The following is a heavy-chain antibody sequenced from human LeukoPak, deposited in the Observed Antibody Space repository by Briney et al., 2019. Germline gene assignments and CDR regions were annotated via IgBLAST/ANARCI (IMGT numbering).Heavy chain of an antibody. CDR3: ARDRPGGSSLDY. D-gene: IGHD6-13*01. V-gene: IGHV4-59*01. CDR1: GGSISSYY. J-gene: IGHJ4*02. Sequence: SETLSLTCTVSGGSISSYYWSWIRQPPGKGLEWIGYIYYSGSTNYNPSLKSRVTISVDTSKNQFSLKLTSVNAADTAVYYCARDRPGGSSLDYWGQGTPVTVSS. CDR2: IYYSGST.